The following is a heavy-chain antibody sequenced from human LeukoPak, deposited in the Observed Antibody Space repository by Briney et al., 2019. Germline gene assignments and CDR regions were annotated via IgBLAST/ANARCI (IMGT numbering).Heavy chain of an antibody. CDR1: GFTFSSYG. V-gene: IGHV3-30*02. Sequence: PGGSLRLSCAASGFTFSSYGMRWVRQAPGKGLEWVAFIRYDGNNKYYADSVKGRFTISRDNSKNTLYLQMNSLRAENTAVYYCAKDHTVGVVPAATWYFQHWGQGTLVTVSS. D-gene: IGHD2-2*01. J-gene: IGHJ1*01. CDR3: AKDHTVGVVPAATWYFQH. CDR2: IRYDGNNK.